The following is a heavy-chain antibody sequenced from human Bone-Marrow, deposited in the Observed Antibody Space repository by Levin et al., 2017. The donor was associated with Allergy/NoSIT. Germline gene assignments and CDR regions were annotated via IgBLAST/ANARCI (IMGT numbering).Heavy chain of an antibody. V-gene: IGHV3-23*01. Sequence: GESLKISCAASGFTFTNYVISWVRQTPGKRLEWVSAITGSDHYTFFADSAKGRFTISTDNSRTTVFLQMNSLRVEDTAIYYCAKRPRGEYWYFDLWGSGTLVTVSS. D-gene: IGHD3-10*01. J-gene: IGHJ2*01. CDR2: ITGSDHYT. CDR1: GFTFTNYV. CDR3: AKRPRGEYWYFDL.